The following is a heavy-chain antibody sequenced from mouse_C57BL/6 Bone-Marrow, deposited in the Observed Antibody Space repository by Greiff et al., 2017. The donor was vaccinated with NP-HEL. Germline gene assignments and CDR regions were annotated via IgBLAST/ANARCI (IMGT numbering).Heavy chain of an antibody. D-gene: IGHD2-3*01. Sequence: QVQLKQSGAELVKPGASVKISCKASGYAFSSYWMNWVKQRPGKGLEWIGQIYPGDGDTNYNGKFKGKATLTADKSSSTAYMQLSSLTSEDSAVYFCARGWLLAWFAYWGQGTLVTVSA. V-gene: IGHV1-80*01. CDR2: IYPGDGDT. J-gene: IGHJ3*01. CDR3: ARGWLLAWFAY. CDR1: GYAFSSYW.